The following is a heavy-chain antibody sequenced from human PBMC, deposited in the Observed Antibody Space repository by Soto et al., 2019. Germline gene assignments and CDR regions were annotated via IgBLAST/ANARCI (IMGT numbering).Heavy chain of an antibody. CDR3: ARIKPVTTYYFDY. CDR2: IYYSGST. V-gene: IGHV4-39*07. J-gene: IGHJ4*02. CDR1: GGSIISNNYK. Sequence: PSETLSLTCTVSGGSIISNNYKWGWIRQPPGKGLEWIGSIYYSGSTYYNPSLKSRVTISVDTSKNQFSLKLSSVTAADTAVYYCARIKPVTTYYFDYWGQGTLVTVSS. D-gene: IGHD4-4*01.